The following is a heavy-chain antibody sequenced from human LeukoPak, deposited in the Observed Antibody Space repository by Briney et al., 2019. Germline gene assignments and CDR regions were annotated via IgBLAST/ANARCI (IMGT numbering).Heavy chain of an antibody. Sequence: SSETLSLTCTVSGGSISSYYWSWVRQPPGKGLEWIGYIYYSGSTNYNPSLKSRVTISVDTSKNQFSLKLSSVTAADTAVYYCARASNAGYSSSWFDPWGQGTLVTVSS. J-gene: IGHJ5*02. V-gene: IGHV4-59*01. CDR2: IYYSGST. CDR1: GGSISSYY. CDR3: ARASNAGYSSSWFDP. D-gene: IGHD6-13*01.